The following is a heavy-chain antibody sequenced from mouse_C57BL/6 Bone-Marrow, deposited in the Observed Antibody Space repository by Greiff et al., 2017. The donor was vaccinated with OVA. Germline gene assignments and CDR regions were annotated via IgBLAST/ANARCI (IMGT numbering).Heavy chain of an antibody. V-gene: IGHV1-61*01. CDR2: IYPSDSET. CDR1: GYTFTSYW. J-gene: IGHJ3*01. CDR3: ARWGFWVAY. Sequence: QVQLQQPGAELVRPGSSVKLSCKASGYTFTSYWMDWVKQRPGQGLEWIGNIYPSDSETNYNQKFKDKATLTVDKSSSTAYMQLSSLKSEDSAVYYCARWGFWVAYWGQGTLVTVSA.